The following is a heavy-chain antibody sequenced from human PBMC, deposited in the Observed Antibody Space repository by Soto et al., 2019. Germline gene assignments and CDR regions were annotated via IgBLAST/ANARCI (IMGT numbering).Heavy chain of an antibody. CDR1: GYTFTSYW. CDR2: IYPGDSDT. V-gene: IGHV5-51*01. D-gene: IGHD2-8*02. J-gene: IGHJ5*02. Sequence: PGESLKISCEASGYTFTSYWIAWVRQMPGKGLEWLGVIYPGDSDTRYSPSFQGQVTISADTSKKQFSLKVNSVTAADTAVYYCATQRLCTGGHCWNWFDPWGQGTLVTVSS. CDR3: ATQRLCTGGHCWNWFDP.